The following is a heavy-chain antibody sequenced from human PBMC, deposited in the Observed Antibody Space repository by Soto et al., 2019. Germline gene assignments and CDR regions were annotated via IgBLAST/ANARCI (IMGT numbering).Heavy chain of an antibody. CDR1: GYTFTSYA. Sequence: ASVKVSCKASGYTFTSYAISWVRQAPGQGLEWMGWISAYNGNTNYAQKVQGRVTMTTDTSTSTAYMELRSLRSDDTAVYYCARGWFGEFVDYFDYWGQGTQVTVSS. CDR2: ISAYNGNT. V-gene: IGHV1-18*01. D-gene: IGHD3-10*01. J-gene: IGHJ4*02. CDR3: ARGWFGEFVDYFDY.